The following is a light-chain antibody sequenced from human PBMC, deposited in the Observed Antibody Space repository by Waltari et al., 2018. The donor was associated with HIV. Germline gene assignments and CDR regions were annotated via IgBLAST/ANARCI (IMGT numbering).Light chain of an antibody. J-gene: IGLJ3*02. CDR1: ALPTQY. CDR3: QSADSTGTYWV. CDR2: RDK. Sequence: SYELTQPPSASVSPGQTARISCPGDALPTQYGFWYQQRPGQAPVMVIYRDKERPSGIPDRFSGSSAGTTVTLTISGVQAEDEADYYCQSADSTGTYWVFGGGTKLTVL. V-gene: IGLV3-25*03.